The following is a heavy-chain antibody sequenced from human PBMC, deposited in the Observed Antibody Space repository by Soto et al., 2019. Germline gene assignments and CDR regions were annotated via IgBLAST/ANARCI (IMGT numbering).Heavy chain of an antibody. J-gene: IGHJ4*02. CDR3: ARADPDASVGY. V-gene: IGHV4-59*11. CDR2: FYYSGNP. D-gene: IGHD3-16*01. Sequence: PLETLSLTCTVSGGSMSLHYGTCLRPPPGKVLEWIGYFYYSGNPYYNPSLKSRVTISADTSRNQFSLKLSSVIAADTAVYYCARADPDASVGYWGQGTLVTVSS. CDR1: GGSMSLHY.